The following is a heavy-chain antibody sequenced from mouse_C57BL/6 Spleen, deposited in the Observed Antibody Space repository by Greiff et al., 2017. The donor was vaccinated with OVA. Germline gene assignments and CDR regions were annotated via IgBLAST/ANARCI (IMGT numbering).Heavy chain of an antibody. D-gene: IGHD4-1*01. J-gene: IGHJ4*01. CDR1: GYAFTNYL. Sequence: LQESGAELVRPGTSVKVSCKASGYAFTNYLIEWVKQRPGQGLEWIGVINPGSGGTNYNEKFKGKATLTADKSSSTAYMQLSSLTSEDSAVYFCARDWDLYYAMDYWGQGTSVTVSS. V-gene: IGHV1-54*01. CDR3: ARDWDLYYAMDY. CDR2: INPGSGGT.